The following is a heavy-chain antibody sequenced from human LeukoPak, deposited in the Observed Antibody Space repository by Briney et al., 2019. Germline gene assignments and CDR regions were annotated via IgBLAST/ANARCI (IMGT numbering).Heavy chain of an antibody. J-gene: IGHJ4*02. D-gene: IGHD6-13*01. V-gene: IGHV3-23*01. CDR3: AKDSRYSWYGY. Sequence: GFLRLSCAASGFTFSSYAMSWDRQAPGKGLEWVSAISGSGGSTYYADSVKGRFTISRDNSKNTLYLQMNSLRAEDTAVYYCAKDSRYSWYGYWGQGTLVTVSS. CDR1: GFTFSSYA. CDR2: ISGSGGST.